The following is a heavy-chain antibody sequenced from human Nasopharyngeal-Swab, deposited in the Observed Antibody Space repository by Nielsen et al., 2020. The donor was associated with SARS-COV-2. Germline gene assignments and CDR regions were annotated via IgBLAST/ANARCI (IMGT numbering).Heavy chain of an antibody. V-gene: IGHV5-51*01. CDR1: GYNFATYW. J-gene: IGHJ3*02. CDR2: SYPGDSDT. D-gene: IGHD6-13*01. Sequence: KLSCKASGYNFATYWIGWVRQMHGEGLRWMGLSYPGDSDTRYSPSLQGQVTIPADRSITTAYLQWSSLKASDTAMYYCARLPMRAASGRGAFDIWGQGTMVTVSS. CDR3: ARLPMRAASGRGAFDI.